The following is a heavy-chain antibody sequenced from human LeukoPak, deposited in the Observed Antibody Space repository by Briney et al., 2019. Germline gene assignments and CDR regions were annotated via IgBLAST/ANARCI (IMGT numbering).Heavy chain of an antibody. CDR3: ARDGTRGPPAYYYGMDV. V-gene: IGHV4-39*07. D-gene: IGHD2-2*01. CDR2: IYYSGST. Sequence: PSETLSLTCTVSGGSISSSSYYWGWIRQPPGKGLEWIGSIYYSGSTYYNPSLKSRVTISVDTSKNQFSLKLSSVTAADTAVYYCARDGTRGPPAYYYGMDVWGQGTTVTVSS. J-gene: IGHJ6*02. CDR1: GGSISSSSYY.